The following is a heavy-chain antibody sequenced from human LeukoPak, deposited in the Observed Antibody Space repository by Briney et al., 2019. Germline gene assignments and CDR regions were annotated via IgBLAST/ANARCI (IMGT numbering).Heavy chain of an antibody. Sequence: PSQTLSLTCTVSGGSISSGDYYWSWIRQPPGKGLEWIGYIYYSGSTYYNPSLKSRVTISVDTSKNQFSLKLSSLTAADTAVYYCARDHCSSTSCYEGGFDYWGQGTLVTVSS. CDR3: ARDHCSSTSCYEGGFDY. D-gene: IGHD2-2*01. V-gene: IGHV4-30-4*08. CDR1: GGSISSGDYY. CDR2: IYYSGST. J-gene: IGHJ4*02.